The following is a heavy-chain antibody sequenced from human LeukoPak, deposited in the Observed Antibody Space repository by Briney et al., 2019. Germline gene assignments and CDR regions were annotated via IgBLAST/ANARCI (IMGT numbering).Heavy chain of an antibody. Sequence: GGSLRLSCAASGFTYSSYSMNLVRQAPGKGLEWVSSISSSSSYIYYADSVKGRFAISRDNSKNTLYLQMNSLRAEDTAVYYCVQEGPRGLAFDIWGQGTRVTVSS. CDR1: GFTYSSYS. V-gene: IGHV3-21*04. CDR3: VQEGPRGLAFDI. J-gene: IGHJ3*02. CDR2: ISSSSSYI.